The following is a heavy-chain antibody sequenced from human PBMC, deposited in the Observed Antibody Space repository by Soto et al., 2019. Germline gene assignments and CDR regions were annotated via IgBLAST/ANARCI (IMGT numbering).Heavy chain of an antibody. CDR2: IWYDGSNK. CDR3: ASGSRLYGAAFDI. Sequence: QVQLVESGGGVVQPGRSLRLSCAASGFTFSSYGMHWVRQAPGKGLEWVAVIWYDGSNKYYADSVKGRFTISRDNSKNTLYLQMNSLRAEDTAVYYCASGSRLYGAAFDIWGQGTMVTVSS. D-gene: IGHD1-26*01. V-gene: IGHV3-33*01. CDR1: GFTFSSYG. J-gene: IGHJ3*02.